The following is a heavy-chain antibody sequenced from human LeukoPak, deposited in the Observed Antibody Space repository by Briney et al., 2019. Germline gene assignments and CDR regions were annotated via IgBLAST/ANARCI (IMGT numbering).Heavy chain of an antibody. CDR3: ARLMVRGVTYFDS. Sequence: PSETLSLTCTVSGGSISSYYWSWIRQPPRKGLEWIGYIYTSVGTNYNPSLKSRVTISVGTSKNKFSLRLSSVTAADTAVYYCARLMVRGVTYFDSWGQGTLVTVSS. CDR2: IYTSVGT. D-gene: IGHD3-10*01. CDR1: GGSISSYY. V-gene: IGHV4-4*09. J-gene: IGHJ4*02.